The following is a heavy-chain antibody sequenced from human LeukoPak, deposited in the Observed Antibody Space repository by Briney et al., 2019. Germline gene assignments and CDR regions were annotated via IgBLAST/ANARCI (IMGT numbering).Heavy chain of an antibody. CDR2: INHSGST. J-gene: IGHJ4*02. Sequence: SETLSLTCAVSGGSFSGYYWSWIRQPPGKGLEWIGEINHSGSTNYNPSLKSRVTISVDTSKNQFSLKLSSVTAADTAVYYCASAKSGYDPMGYWGQGTLVTVSS. V-gene: IGHV4-34*01. CDR3: ASAKSGYDPMGY. CDR1: GGSFSGYY. D-gene: IGHD5-12*01.